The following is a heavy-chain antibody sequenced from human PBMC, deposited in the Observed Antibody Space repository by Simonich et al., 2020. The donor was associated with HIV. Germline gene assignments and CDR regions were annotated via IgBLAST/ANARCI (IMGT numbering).Heavy chain of an antibody. CDR1: GGTFSNYA. CDR3: AREIIYSSGWDTGCLDP. J-gene: IGHJ5*02. V-gene: IGHV1-69*13. Sequence: QVQLVQSGAEVKKPGSSVKVSCKASGGTFSNYAINWVRQAPGQGLEWRGRIILFFGKANYAQKFQGRVTITADESTSTAYMELSSLTSEDTAVYYCAREIIYSSGWDTGCLDPWGQGTLVTVSS. D-gene: IGHD6-19*01. CDR2: IILFFGKA.